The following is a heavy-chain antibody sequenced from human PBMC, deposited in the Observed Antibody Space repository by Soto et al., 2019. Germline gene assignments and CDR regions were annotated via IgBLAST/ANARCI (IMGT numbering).Heavy chain of an antibody. CDR2: ISVYNNNT. D-gene: IGHD2-2*01. J-gene: IGHJ5*02. CDR1: GFTFTKYG. Sequence: QVQLVQSGAEVKKPGASVTVSCKTTGFTFTKYGISWVRQAPGQGLEWMGWISVYNNNTKNAQKLQGRVAMTTDKPTSTAPMELRTVRTDDTSVYYCASSSMHSWTEGFDPWGQGTLVTVSS. V-gene: IGHV1-18*01. CDR3: ASSSMHSWTEGFDP.